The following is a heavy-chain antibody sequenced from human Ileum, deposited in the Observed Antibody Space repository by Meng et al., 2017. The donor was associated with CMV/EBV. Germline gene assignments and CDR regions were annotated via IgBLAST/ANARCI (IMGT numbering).Heavy chain of an antibody. J-gene: IGHJ4*02. CDR2: VYSTGST. Sequence: VPRKKSARDLVMSSEYRSLTCSVSGGSISSYYWSWIRQAPGKGLEWIGYVYSTGSTNYRPSLRSRVTISVDTSRNQFSLRLSSVTAADTAVYYCARTGRFGSYYFDYWGQGTLVTVSS. V-gene: IGHV4-59*01. D-gene: IGHD3-10*01. CDR3: ARTGRFGSYYFDY. CDR1: GGSISSYY.